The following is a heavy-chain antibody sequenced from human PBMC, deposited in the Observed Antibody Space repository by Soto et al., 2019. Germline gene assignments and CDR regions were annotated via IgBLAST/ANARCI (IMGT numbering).Heavy chain of an antibody. J-gene: IGHJ5*02. CDR1: GCSISSGDYY. V-gene: IGHV4-30-4*01. Sequence: SETLSLTCTVSGCSISSGDYYWSWIRQPPGKGLEWIGYIYYSGSTYYNPSLKSRVTISVDTSKNQFSLKLSSVTAADTAVYYCARTPIVLMVYATWGQGTLVTVSS. CDR3: ARTPIVLMVYAT. CDR2: IYYSGST. D-gene: IGHD2-8*01.